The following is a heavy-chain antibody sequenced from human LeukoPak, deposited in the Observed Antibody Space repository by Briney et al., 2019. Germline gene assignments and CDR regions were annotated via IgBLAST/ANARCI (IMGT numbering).Heavy chain of an antibody. Sequence: SETLSLTCTVSGGSISSYYWSWIRQPPGKGLEWIGYIYYSGSTNYNPSLKSRVTISVDTSKNQFSLKLSSVTAADTAVYYCARAVGYCSSTSCHPRWFDPWGQGTLVTVSS. CDR2: IYYSGST. CDR3: ARAVGYCSSTSCHPRWFDP. D-gene: IGHD2-2*01. V-gene: IGHV4-59*08. CDR1: GGSISSYY. J-gene: IGHJ5*02.